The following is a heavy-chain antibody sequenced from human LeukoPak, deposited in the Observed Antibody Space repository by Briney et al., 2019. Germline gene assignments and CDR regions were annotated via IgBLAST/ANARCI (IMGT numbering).Heavy chain of an antibody. D-gene: IGHD2-21*02. CDR1: GLTFSTFG. V-gene: IGHV3-30*18. CDR3: AKEGCGGDCYSLAFDI. J-gene: IGHJ3*02. CDR2: ISYDGSDK. Sequence: GRSLRLSCAASGLTFSTFGMHWVRQAPGKGLEWVAVISYDGSDKDYADSVKGRFTISRDDSKNTLYLQMNSLRGEDTAVYYCAKEGCGGDCYSLAFDIWGQGTMVTVSS.